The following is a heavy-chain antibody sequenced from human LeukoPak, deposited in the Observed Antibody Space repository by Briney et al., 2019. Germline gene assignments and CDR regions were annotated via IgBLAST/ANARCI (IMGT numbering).Heavy chain of an antibody. CDR3: ARRSAGTMIPTRHAFDI. CDR1: GGSINNYY. Sequence: PSETLSLTCTVSGGSINNYYWIWIRQPPGKGLEWIGYIYYSGSTNYNPSLKSRVTISVDTSKNQFSLKLSSVTAADTAVYYCARRSAGTMIPTRHAFDIWGQGTMVTVSS. CDR2: IYYSGST. D-gene: IGHD3-22*01. V-gene: IGHV4-59*08. J-gene: IGHJ3*02.